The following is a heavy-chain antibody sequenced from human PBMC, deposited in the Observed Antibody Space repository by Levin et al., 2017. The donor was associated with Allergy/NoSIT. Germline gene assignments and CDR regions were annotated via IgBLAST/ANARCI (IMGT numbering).Heavy chain of an antibody. J-gene: IGHJ4*02. CDR1: GFTFSSYE. V-gene: IGHV3-48*03. CDR3: ARAGYCPGTHCYSSILEY. D-gene: IGHD2-8*02. Sequence: PGGSLRLSCAASGFTFSSYEMMWVRQAPGKGLEWVSYIHSSGSPTYYADSLKGRFTISRDNAKNSLYLQMNGLRAEDTAVYYCARAGYCPGTHCYSSILEYWGQGTLVTVSS. CDR2: IHSSGSPT.